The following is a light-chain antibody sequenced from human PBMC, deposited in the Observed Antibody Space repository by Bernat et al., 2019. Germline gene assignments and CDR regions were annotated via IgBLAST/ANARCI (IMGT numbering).Light chain of an antibody. CDR2: KAS. J-gene: IGKJ4*01. Sequence: DIQVTQSPSTLSASVGDRVTITCRASQSIGSWLAWYQQKPGKAPNLLIYKASSLKSGVPSRFSGSGSGTEFTLTISSLQPDDFATYFCQQNDNYPLTFGGGTKVEIQ. CDR3: QQNDNYPLT. V-gene: IGKV1-5*03. CDR1: QSIGSW.